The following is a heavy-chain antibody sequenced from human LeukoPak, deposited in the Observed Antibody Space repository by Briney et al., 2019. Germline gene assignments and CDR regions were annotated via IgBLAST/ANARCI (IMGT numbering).Heavy chain of an antibody. V-gene: IGHV3-48*04. CDR2: ISSSGGPI. CDR1: GFTFSSYS. CDR3: ARDQDFGSGSYYGTFDY. D-gene: IGHD3-10*01. J-gene: IGHJ4*02. Sequence: PGGSLRLSCAASGFTFSSYSMNWVRQAPGKGLEWVSFISSSGGPIHYADSVKGRFTISRDNAKNSLYLQMNSLRAEDTAIYYCARDQDFGSGSYYGTFDYWGQGTLVTVSP.